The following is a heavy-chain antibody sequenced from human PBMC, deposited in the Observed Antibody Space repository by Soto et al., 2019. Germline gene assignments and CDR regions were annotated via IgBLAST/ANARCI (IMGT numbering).Heavy chain of an antibody. J-gene: IGHJ6*02. CDR1: GYTFTDYY. CDR2: INPNSGGT. D-gene: IGHD2-2*01. Sequence: ASVKVSCKXSGYTFTDYYMHWVRQAPGQGLEWMGCINPNSGGTDYAQKFQGRVTMTRVTSISTAYMELSSLRSDDTALYYCAKDANIVVVAGATGGMDVWGQGTTVTVSS. V-gene: IGHV1-2*02. CDR3: AKDANIVVVAGATGGMDV.